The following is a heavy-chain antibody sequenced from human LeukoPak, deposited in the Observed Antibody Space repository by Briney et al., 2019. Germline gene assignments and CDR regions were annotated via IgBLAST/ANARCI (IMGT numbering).Heavy chain of an antibody. Sequence: GGSLRLSCTASGFTFGDYAMSWVRQAPGKGLEWVGFIRGKAYGGTTEYAASVKGRFTISRDDSKSIAYLQMNSLKTEDTAVYYCTREVLRFRFDPWGQGTLVTVSS. CDR2: IRGKAYGGTT. CDR3: TREVLRFRFDP. V-gene: IGHV3-49*04. CDR1: GFTFGDYA. D-gene: IGHD3-3*01. J-gene: IGHJ5*02.